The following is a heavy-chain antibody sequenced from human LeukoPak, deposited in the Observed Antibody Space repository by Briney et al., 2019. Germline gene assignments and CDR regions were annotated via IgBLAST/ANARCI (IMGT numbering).Heavy chain of an antibody. Sequence: GGSLRLSCAASGFTFSSYAMSWVRQAPGKGLEWVSYISSSGSTKNYADSVKGRFIISRDNAKNSLYLQMNSLRDEDTAVYYCASRIAAGSGWDYWGQGTLVTVSS. D-gene: IGHD6-19*01. V-gene: IGHV3-48*02. J-gene: IGHJ4*02. CDR2: ISSSGSTK. CDR1: GFTFSSYA. CDR3: ASRIAAGSGWDY.